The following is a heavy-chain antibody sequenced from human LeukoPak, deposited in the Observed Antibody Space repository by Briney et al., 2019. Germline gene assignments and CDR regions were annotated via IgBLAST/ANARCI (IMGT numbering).Heavy chain of an antibody. D-gene: IGHD3-9*01. CDR3: ARGYDTLTGWLDH. CDR1: GFTFSTYW. J-gene: IGHJ5*02. V-gene: IGHV3-7*04. CDR2: INQYGSEK. Sequence: GGSLTLSCAASGFTFSTYWMSWVRQTPGKGLEWVANINQYGSEKYYVDSVKGRFTTPRDNAKNSLYLQMDSLRVEDTAVYYCARGYDTLTGWLDHWGQGTLVTVPS.